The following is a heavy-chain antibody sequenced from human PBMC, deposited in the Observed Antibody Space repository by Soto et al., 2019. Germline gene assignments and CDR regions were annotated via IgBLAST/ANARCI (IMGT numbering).Heavy chain of an antibody. J-gene: IGHJ6*02. CDR1: GYTFTSYA. D-gene: IGHD5-12*01. CDR2: INPGNGNT. V-gene: IGHV1-3*01. CDR3: AREGRGGYDPEYYYGMDV. Sequence: QVQLVQSGAEVKKPGASVKVSCKASGYTFTSYAMHWVRQAPGQRLEWMGWINPGNGNTKYSQKFQGRVTITRDTSASTAYMELSSLRSEDTAVYYCAREGRGGYDPEYYYGMDVWGQGTTVTVSS.